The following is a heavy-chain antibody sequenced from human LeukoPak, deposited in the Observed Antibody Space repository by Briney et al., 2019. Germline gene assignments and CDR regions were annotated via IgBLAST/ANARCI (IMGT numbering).Heavy chain of an antibody. CDR3: ARASYYYDSSGYPGYYFDY. CDR2: INPSDGST. V-gene: IGHV1-46*01. CDR1: GYTFTTYY. Sequence: ASVKVSCKASGYTFTTYYMHWVRQAPGQGPEWVGVINPSDGSTSYAQKFQGRVTMTRDTSISTAYMELSRLRSDDTAVYYCARASYYYDSSGYPGYYFDYWGQGTLVTVSS. J-gene: IGHJ4*02. D-gene: IGHD3-22*01.